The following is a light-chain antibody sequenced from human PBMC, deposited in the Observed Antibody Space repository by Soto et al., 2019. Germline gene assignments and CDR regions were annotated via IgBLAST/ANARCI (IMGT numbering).Light chain of an antibody. Sequence: DIQFTQSPSFLSASVGDRVTITCRASQGISSYLAWYQQKPGKAPKLLIYAASTFQSGVPSRFSGSGSGTEFTLTISSLQPEDFATYYCQQLNSYPTFGQGTRLEI. CDR2: AAS. CDR3: QQLNSYPT. J-gene: IGKJ5*01. V-gene: IGKV1-9*01. CDR1: QGISSY.